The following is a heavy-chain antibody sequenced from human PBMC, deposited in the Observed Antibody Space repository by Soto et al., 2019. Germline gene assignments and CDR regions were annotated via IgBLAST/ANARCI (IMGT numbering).Heavy chain of an antibody. D-gene: IGHD6-25*01. Sequence: QVQLVQSGAEVKKPGASVKVSCKASGYTFTSYGISWVRQAPGQGLEWMGWITAYNGNTTYAQKLQGKVTMTTDTSTSTAYMELRSLRSDDTAVYYCARSGYGGNSLHYSGMDVWGQGTTVTVSS. CDR3: ARSGYGGNSLHYSGMDV. V-gene: IGHV1-18*01. J-gene: IGHJ6*02. CDR1: GYTFTSYG. CDR2: ITAYNGNT.